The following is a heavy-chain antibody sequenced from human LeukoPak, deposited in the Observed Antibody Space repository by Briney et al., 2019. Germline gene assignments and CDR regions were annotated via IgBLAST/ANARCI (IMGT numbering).Heavy chain of an antibody. CDR1: GYTFTGYY. J-gene: IGHJ4*02. V-gene: IGHV1-2*02. CDR2: INPNSGGT. CDR3: ARPPYGDLNYSDY. Sequence: GASVTVSCKASGYTFTGYYMHWVRQAPGQGLEWMGWINPNSGGTNYAQKFQGRVTMTRDTSISTAYMELSRLRSDDTAVYYCARPPYGDLNYSDYWGQGTLVTVSS. D-gene: IGHD4-17*01.